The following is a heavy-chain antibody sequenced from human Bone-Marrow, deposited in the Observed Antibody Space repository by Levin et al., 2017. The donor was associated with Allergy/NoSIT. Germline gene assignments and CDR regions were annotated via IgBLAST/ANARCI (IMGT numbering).Heavy chain of an antibody. CDR3: ASPGRQLRFLEWLLPTVNYYDGMDV. Sequence: KASETLSLTCTVSGGSISSSSYYWGWIRQPPGKGLEWIGSIYYSGSTYYNPSLKSRVTISVDTSKNQFSLKLSSVTAADTAVYYCASPGRQLRFLEWLLPTVNYYDGMDVWGQGTTVTVSS. CDR1: GGSISSSSYY. D-gene: IGHD3-3*01. V-gene: IGHV4-39*07. CDR2: IYYSGST. J-gene: IGHJ6*02.